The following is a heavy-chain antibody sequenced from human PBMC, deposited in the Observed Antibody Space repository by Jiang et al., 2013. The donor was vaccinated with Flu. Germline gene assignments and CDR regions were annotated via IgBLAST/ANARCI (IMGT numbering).Heavy chain of an antibody. CDR3: ARTFSSGWDLFDY. J-gene: IGHJ4*02. CDR1: GGSVSSGTYY. V-gene: IGHV4-61*01. CDR2: IYSSGST. D-gene: IGHD6-19*01. Sequence: GPGLVKPSETLSLTCTVSGGSVSSGTYYWSWIRQPPGKGLEWIGYIYSSGSTYYNPSLKSRVTISADTSRNQFSLRLTSVTAADTALYYCARTFSSGWDLFDYWGQGTLVTVSS.